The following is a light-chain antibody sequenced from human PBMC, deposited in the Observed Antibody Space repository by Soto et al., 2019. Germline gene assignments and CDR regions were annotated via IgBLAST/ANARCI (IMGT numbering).Light chain of an antibody. CDR2: DAS. Sequence: EIVLTQSPATLSLSPGDSATLSCRASQGISSFLAWYQHKPGQSPRLLIYDASNRATGIPARFSGSGSGTDFTLTISSLETEDFAVYYCQQRGNWPLTFGGGTKVEIK. V-gene: IGKV3-11*01. CDR1: QGISSF. CDR3: QQRGNWPLT. J-gene: IGKJ4*01.